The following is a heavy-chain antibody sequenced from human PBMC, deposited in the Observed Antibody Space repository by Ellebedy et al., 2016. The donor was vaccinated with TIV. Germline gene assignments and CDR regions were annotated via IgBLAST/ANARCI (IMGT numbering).Heavy chain of an antibody. CDR3: AREGRTGTVPLDI. CDR2: IYSGGST. J-gene: IGHJ3*02. CDR1: GFTVSRNY. V-gene: IGHV3-66*01. D-gene: IGHD1-1*01. Sequence: LSLTCAASGFTVSRNYMSWVRQAPGKGLEWVSVIYSGGSTYYADSVKGRFTISRDNSKNTLYLQMNSLRAEDTAVYYCAREGRTGTVPLDIWGQGTMVTVSS.